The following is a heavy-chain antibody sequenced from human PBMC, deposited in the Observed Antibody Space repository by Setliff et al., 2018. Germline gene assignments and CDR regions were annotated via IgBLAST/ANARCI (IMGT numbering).Heavy chain of an antibody. CDR3: ARDPPGMNAFDI. V-gene: IGHV3-7*01. CDR2: IRQDGSEK. Sequence: GGSLRLSCAASGFSFSRSWMSWVRQAPGKGPEWVANIRQDGSEKYYVDSVEGRFTISRDNAKNLLFLQMRGLRAGDTALYYCARDPPGMNAFDIWGHGTMVTVSS. CDR1: GFSFSRSW. J-gene: IGHJ3*02. D-gene: IGHD6-13*01.